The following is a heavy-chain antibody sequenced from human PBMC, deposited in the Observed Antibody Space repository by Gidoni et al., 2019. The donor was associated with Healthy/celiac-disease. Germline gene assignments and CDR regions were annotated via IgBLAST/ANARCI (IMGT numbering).Heavy chain of an antibody. J-gene: IGHJ4*02. Sequence: EVQLVESGGGLVQPGGSLRLSCAASGFTFSSYWMSWVRQAPGKGLEWVANIKQDGSEKYYVDSVKGRFTISRDNAKNSLYLQMNSLRAEDTAVYYCARDRYYDSSGLVGYWGQGTLVTVSS. V-gene: IGHV3-7*03. D-gene: IGHD3-22*01. CDR2: IKQDGSEK. CDR1: GFTFSSYW. CDR3: ARDRYYDSSGLVGY.